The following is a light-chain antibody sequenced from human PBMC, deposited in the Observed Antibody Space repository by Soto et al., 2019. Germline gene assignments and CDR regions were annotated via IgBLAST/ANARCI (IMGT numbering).Light chain of an antibody. CDR3: QQYNTWPPWT. CDR1: QTITSS. CDR2: GAS. Sequence: EIVMTQYPATLSVYPGEIATLSCRASQTITSSLAWYQQKPCQAPRLLIYGASTRATGIPPRLSGSGSGTEFTLTIISLQPEDVSVYYCQQYNTWPPWTFGQGTKVEIK. V-gene: IGKV3-15*01. J-gene: IGKJ1*01.